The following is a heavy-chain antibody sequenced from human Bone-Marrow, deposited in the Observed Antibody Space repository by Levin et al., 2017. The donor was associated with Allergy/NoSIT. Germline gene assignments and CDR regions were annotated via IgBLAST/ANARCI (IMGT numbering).Heavy chain of an antibody. D-gene: IGHD3-10*01. J-gene: IGHJ3*02. CDR3: ARARALWVRGVRVPDAFDI. CDR1: GGSFNNYY. V-gene: IGHV4-34*01. CDR2: INHFGST. Sequence: SQTLSLTCGVYGGSFNNYYWSWIRQPPGEGLQWIGEINHFGSTNYNASLKSRVSISLDTSKMQFSLRLGSVTAADTADYYCARARALWVRGVRVPDAFDIWGQGTMVTVSS.